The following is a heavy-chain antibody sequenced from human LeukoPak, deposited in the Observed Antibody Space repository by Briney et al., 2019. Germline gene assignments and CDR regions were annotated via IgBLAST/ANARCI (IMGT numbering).Heavy chain of an antibody. CDR2: IYYSGST. D-gene: IGHD2-15*01. CDR1: GGSISSGGYY. CDR3: ASYQYCSGGSCYYVFDY. Sequence: SQTLSLTCTVSGGSISSGGYYWSWIRQHPGKGLEWIGYIYYSGSTYYNPSLKSRVTIPVDTSKNQFSLKLSSVTAADTAVYYCASYQYCSGGSCYYVFDYWGQGTLVTVSS. J-gene: IGHJ4*02. V-gene: IGHV4-31*03.